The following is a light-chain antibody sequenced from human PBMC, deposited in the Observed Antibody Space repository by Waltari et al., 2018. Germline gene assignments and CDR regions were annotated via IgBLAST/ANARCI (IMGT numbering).Light chain of an antibody. CDR3: GSYTTRATHV. J-gene: IGLJ1*01. CDR1: SSDVGGYNY. Sequence: QSALTQPASVSGSPGQSITISCTGTSSDVGGYNYVSWYQQHPGTTPNLFIFDVNRRPSGVSHRFSGSKSGNTASLTISGLQAEDEADYYCGSYTTRATHVFGIGTKVTVL. CDR2: DVN. V-gene: IGLV2-14*03.